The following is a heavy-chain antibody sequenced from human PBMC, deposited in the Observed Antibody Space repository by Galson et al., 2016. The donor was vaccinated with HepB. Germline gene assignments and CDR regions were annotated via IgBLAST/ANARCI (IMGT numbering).Heavy chain of an antibody. CDR3: ARGEYSSGWGTDY. CDR1: GFIFRDYS. Sequence: SLRLSCAASGFIFRDYSMNWVRQAPGKGLEWVSYTSSGSKTTYYADSVKGRFTISRDNAKDSLYLQMNSLRVGDTAVYYCARGEYSSGWGTDYWGQGTLVTVSS. D-gene: IGHD6-19*01. CDR2: TSSGSKTT. V-gene: IGHV3-48*01. J-gene: IGHJ4*02.